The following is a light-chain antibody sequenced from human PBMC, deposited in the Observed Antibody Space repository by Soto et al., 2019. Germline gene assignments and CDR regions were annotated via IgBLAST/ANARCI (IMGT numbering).Light chain of an antibody. V-gene: IGKV1D-12*01. J-gene: IGKJ4*01. CDR3: QQASSSPLT. Sequence: DIQMTQSPSSVSASVGDRVTITCRASQGIVSWLAWYQQKPGKAPKLLIYSASYLQSGVPSRFSGSGSGTEFTLTISSLQPEDFATYYCQQASSSPLTFGGGTKVEIK. CDR2: SAS. CDR1: QGIVSW.